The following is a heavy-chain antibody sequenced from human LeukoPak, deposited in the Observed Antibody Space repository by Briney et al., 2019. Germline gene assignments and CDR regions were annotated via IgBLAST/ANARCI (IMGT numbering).Heavy chain of an antibody. Sequence: ASVKVSCKASGYTFTGYYMHWVRQAPGQGLEWMGWINPNSGGTNYAQKFQGRVTMTRDTSISTAYMELSRLRSDDTAVYYCAFILTGYYTRGSDAFDIWGQGTMVTVSS. CDR1: GYTFTGYY. D-gene: IGHD3-9*01. V-gene: IGHV1-2*02. CDR2: INPNSGGT. CDR3: AFILTGYYTRGSDAFDI. J-gene: IGHJ3*02.